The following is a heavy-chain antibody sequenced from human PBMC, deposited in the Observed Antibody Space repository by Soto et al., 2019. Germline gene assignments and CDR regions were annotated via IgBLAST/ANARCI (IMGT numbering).Heavy chain of an antibody. CDR3: ARARYSSGWEVTHFDY. Sequence: QVQLVQSGAEVKKPGASVKVSCKASGDTFTSYYMHWVRQAPGQGLEWMGIIDPSGGRTSFAQKFQGRVTMTRDTSTSTVYMELSSLTSEDTAVYYCARARYSSGWEVTHFDYWGQGTLVTVSP. CDR1: GDTFTSYY. V-gene: IGHV1-46*01. CDR2: IDPSGGRT. J-gene: IGHJ4*02. D-gene: IGHD3-22*01.